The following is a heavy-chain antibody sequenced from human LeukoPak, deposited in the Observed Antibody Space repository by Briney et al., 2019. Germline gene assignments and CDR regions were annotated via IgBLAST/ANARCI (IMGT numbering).Heavy chain of an antibody. Sequence: GGTLRLSCAASGFTFSNYGMSWVRQAPGKGPEWVSAISGSGDSTYYADSVKGRFTISRDNSKNTLYLQMNSLRVEDTAVYFCAKLVMDIVVVVSANFDYWGQGTLVTVSS. J-gene: IGHJ4*02. D-gene: IGHD2-15*01. CDR1: GFTFSNYG. CDR2: ISGSGDST. CDR3: AKLVMDIVVVVSANFDY. V-gene: IGHV3-23*01.